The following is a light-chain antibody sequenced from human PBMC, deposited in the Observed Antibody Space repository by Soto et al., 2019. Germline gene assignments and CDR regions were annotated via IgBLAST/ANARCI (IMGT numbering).Light chain of an antibody. V-gene: IGKV4-1*01. CDR2: WAS. CDR3: QQYYSTPWT. CDR1: QSVLYSSNNKNY. Sequence: DIVMTQSPDSLAVSLGERATINCKSSQSVLYSSNNKNYLAWYQQEPGQPPKLLIYWASTRESGVPDRFSGSGSGTDFTLTISSLQAEDVAVYYCQQYYSTPWTFGQGTKV. J-gene: IGKJ1*01.